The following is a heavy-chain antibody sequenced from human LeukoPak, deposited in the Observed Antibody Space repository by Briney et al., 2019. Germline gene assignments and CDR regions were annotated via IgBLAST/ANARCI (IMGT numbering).Heavy chain of an antibody. Sequence: GGSLRLSCAASGFTFSSYSMNWVRQAPGKGLEWVSSISSSSSYIYYADSVKGRFTISRDNAKNSLYLQMNSLRAEDTAVYYCAGDPLHYYGSGSYINWFDPWGQGTLVTVSS. D-gene: IGHD3-10*01. J-gene: IGHJ5*02. CDR3: AGDPLHYYGSGSYINWFDP. CDR2: ISSSSSYI. V-gene: IGHV3-21*01. CDR1: GFTFSSYS.